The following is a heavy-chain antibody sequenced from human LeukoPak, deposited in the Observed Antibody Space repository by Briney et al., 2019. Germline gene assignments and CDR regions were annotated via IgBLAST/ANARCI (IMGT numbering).Heavy chain of an antibody. J-gene: IGHJ4*02. CDR3: TTGRADYYDSSGYYYAYY. CDR2: IKSKTDGGTT. Sequence: GGSLRLSCAASGFTFSNAWMSWVRQAPGKGLEWVGRIKSKTDGGTTDYAAPVKGRFTISRDESKNTLYLQMNSLKTEDTAVYYCTTGRADYYDSSGYYYAYYWGQGTLVTVSS. V-gene: IGHV3-15*01. CDR1: GFTFSNAW. D-gene: IGHD3-22*01.